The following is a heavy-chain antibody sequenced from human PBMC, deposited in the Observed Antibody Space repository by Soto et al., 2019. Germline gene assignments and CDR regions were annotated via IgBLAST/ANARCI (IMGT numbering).Heavy chain of an antibody. J-gene: IGHJ6*02. D-gene: IGHD3-22*01. CDR1: GFTFSSYW. Sequence: GGSLRLSCAASGFTFSSYWMTWVRQAPGKGLEWVANINQDGSEKYYMDSMKGRFTISRDNAKNSLLLQLNSLRAEDTAVYYCARDRRRPDLSDTRYYASSDLDYGMDVWGQGYTVTVSS. V-gene: IGHV3-7*01. CDR2: INQDGSEK. CDR3: ARDRRRPDLSDTRYYASSDLDYGMDV.